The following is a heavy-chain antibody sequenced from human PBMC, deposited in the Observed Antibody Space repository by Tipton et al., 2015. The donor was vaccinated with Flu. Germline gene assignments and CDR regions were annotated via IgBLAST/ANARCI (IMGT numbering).Heavy chain of an antibody. D-gene: IGHD3-3*01. CDR2: IYYSGGT. J-gene: IGHJ5*02. CDR3: ARSRRMTVFGVVTPPDR. CDR1: DDSITYYY. V-gene: IGHV4-59*01. Sequence: GLVKPSETLSLTCTVSDDSITYYYWSWIRQPPGKGLEWIGYIYYSGGTNYNPSLQSRLSISVDSSKNQLSLKLTSVTAADTAVYYCARSRRMTVFGVVTPPDRWGQGTLVTVSS.